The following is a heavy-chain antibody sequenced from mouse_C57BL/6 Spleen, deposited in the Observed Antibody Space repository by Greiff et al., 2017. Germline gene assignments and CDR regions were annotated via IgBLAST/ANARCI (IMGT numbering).Heavy chain of an antibody. V-gene: IGHV1-22*01. CDR2: ISPNNGGT. CDR1: GYTFTDYN. CDR3: ARTLDGYSPWFAY. J-gene: IGHJ3*01. D-gene: IGHD2-3*01. Sequence: VQLQQSGPELVKPGASVKMSCKASGYTFTDYNMHWVQQSPGKSLEWIGYISPNNGGTSYNQKFKGKATLTVNKSSSTAYLELRSLTSEDSAVYYCARTLDGYSPWFAYWRQGTLVTVSA.